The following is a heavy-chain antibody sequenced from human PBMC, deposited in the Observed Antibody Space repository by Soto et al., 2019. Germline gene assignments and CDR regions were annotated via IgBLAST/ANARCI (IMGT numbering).Heavy chain of an antibody. D-gene: IGHD1-26*01. CDR1: GDSITSSSYY. V-gene: IGHV4-39*01. CDR2: IYYRGSK. CDR3: AIHLRGSLRLDPFDI. J-gene: IGHJ3*02. Sequence: QLQLQESGPGLVKPSGTLSLSCSVSGDSITSSSYYWGWIRQPPGKGLEWMATIYYRGSKYYNPSRESRLTISLDTSQNQLSLKLTSVTAADTAVYYCAIHLRGSLRLDPFDIKGQGTMVTVSS.